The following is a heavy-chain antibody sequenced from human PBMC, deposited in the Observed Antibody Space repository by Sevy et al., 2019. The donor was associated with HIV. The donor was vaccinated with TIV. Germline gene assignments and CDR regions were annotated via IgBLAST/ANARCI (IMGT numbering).Heavy chain of an antibody. CDR3: TREGGT. CDR2: ISYDGSNK. V-gene: IGHV3-30-3*01. CDR1: GFTFSSYA. Sequence: GGSLRLSCAASGFTFSSYAMHWVRQAPGKGLEWVAVISYDGSNKYYADSVKGRFTISRDNSKNTLYLQMNSLRAEDTAVYYCTREGGTWGQGTLVTVSS. J-gene: IGHJ4*02.